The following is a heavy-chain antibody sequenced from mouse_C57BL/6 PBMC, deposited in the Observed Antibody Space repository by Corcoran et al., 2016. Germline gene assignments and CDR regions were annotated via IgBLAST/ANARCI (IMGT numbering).Heavy chain of an antibody. D-gene: IGHD2-1*01. CDR2: IYPGDGDT. CDR3: ARGSYGNLYFDV. CDR1: GDAFSSYW. J-gene: IGHJ1*03. Sequence: QAQLQQSGAELVEPGAAVKISCKASGDAFSSYWMNWVKQRPGKGLEWIGQIYPGDGDTNYNGKFKGKATLTADKSSSTAYMQLSSLTSEDSAVYFCARGSYGNLYFDVWGTGTTVTVSS. V-gene: IGHV1-80*01.